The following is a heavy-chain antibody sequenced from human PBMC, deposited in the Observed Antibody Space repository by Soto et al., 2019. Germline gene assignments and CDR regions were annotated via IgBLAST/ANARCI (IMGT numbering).Heavy chain of an antibody. Sequence: QVQLVQSGAEVKKPGASVRVSCKASGYTFTSYDIYWVRQATGQGLEWMGWMNPFSVNAVYTQKFQDRVTMTRDTSINTAYMEMSGLRSEDTAVYYCTRGQGNHWGQGSLVTVSS. J-gene: IGHJ4*02. CDR3: TRGQGNH. V-gene: IGHV1-8*01. CDR2: MNPFSVNA. CDR1: GYTFTSYD.